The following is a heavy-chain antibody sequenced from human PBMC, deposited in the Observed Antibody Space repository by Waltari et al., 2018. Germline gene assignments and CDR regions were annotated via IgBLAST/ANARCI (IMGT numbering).Heavy chain of an antibody. D-gene: IGHD2-15*01. J-gene: IGHJ6*02. V-gene: IGHV4-59*11. CDR1: GGSISSHY. Sequence: QVQLQESGPGLVKPSETLSLTCTVSGGSISSHYWSWIRQPPGKGLEWIVYIYYSGSTNYNPSLKIRVTISVDTAKNQFSLKLSSVTAADTAVYYCARDQDGVDVWGQGTTVTVSS. CDR2: IYYSGST. CDR3: ARDQDGVDV.